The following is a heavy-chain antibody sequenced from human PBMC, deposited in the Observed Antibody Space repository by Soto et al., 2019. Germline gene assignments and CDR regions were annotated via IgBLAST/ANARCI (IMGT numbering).Heavy chain of an antibody. CDR1: GGSIGSSNW. V-gene: IGHV4-4*02. CDR3: ARNHVLLWFVARYYYYGMDV. Sequence: ETLSLTCAVSGGSIGSSNWWSWVRQPPGKGLDWIGEIYHSGSTNDNPHLKSRVTISVDKSKNQFSLKLSSVSGADTAVYYRARNHVLLWFVARYYYYGMDVWGQGTTVTVS. D-gene: IGHD3-10*01. CDR2: IYHSGST. J-gene: IGHJ6*02.